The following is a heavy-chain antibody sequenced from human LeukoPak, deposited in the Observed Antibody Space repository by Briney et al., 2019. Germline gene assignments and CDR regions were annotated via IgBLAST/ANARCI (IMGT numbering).Heavy chain of an antibody. Sequence: ASVKVSCKASGGTFSSYAISWVRQAPGQGLEWMGGIIPIFGTANYAQKFQGRVTITVDKSTSTAYMELSSLRSEDTAVYYCARTFPRGYSYGHFDYWGQGTLVTVSS. J-gene: IGHJ4*02. V-gene: IGHV1-69*06. CDR2: IIPIFGTA. CDR3: ARTFPRGYSYGHFDY. CDR1: GGTFSSYA. D-gene: IGHD5-18*01.